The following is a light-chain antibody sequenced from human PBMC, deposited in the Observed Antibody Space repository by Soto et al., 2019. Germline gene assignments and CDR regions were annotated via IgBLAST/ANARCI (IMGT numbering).Light chain of an antibody. CDR1: EILLHNNGYSY. V-gene: IGKV2-30*02. CDR2: KVS. J-gene: IGKJ1*01. CDR3: VQGTHWPRT. Sequence: DIVMTQTPLSLIVTPGEPASISCRSSEILLHNNGYSYLDWLQQRPGQSPRRLIYKVSNRGSGVPDRFSGSGSGTDFTLKISRVEAEDVGLYYCVQGTHWPRTCGQGTKGDIK.